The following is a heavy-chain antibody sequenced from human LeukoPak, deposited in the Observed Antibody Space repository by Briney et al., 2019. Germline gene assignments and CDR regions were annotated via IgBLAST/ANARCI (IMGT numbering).Heavy chain of an antibody. CDR1: GFTFSNTW. CDR2: TKMKTDGGTT. V-gene: IGHV3-15*01. CDR3: TTESRSHRGSYFY. Sequence: KPGGPLRLPCGVSGFTFSNTWTSGGPRSPGKAWGWCGRTKMKTDGGTTDYAAHVKGRFTISRDDSKNTLYLQMNSLRTEDTVVYYCTTESRSHRGSYFYWGQGTLVTVSS. D-gene: IGHD1-26*01. J-gene: IGHJ4*02.